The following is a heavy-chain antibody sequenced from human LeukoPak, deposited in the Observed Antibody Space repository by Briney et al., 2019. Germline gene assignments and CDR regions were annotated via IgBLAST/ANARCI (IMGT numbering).Heavy chain of an antibody. V-gene: IGHV1-69*13. Sequence: SVKVSCKASAGTFSSYAISWVRQAPGQGLEWMGGIIPIFGTANYAQKFQGRVTITADESTSTAYMELSSLRSEDTAVYYCARDREQQLVPGYFDYWGQGTLVTVSS. CDR1: AGTFSSYA. CDR2: IIPIFGTA. D-gene: IGHD6-13*01. J-gene: IGHJ4*02. CDR3: ARDREQQLVPGYFDY.